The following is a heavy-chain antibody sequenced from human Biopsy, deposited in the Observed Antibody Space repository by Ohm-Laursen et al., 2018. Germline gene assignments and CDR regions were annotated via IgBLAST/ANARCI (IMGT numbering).Heavy chain of an antibody. J-gene: IGHJ3*02. D-gene: IGHD2-21*01. V-gene: IGHV4-4*07. CDR2: VYVGGSN. CDR3: VSIFHTNNERRPFDM. Sequence: GTLSLTCAVSGVSIRGYYWSWVRRPAGRGLEWIRRVYVGGSNNYNPSLRSRVSLSVDTSKNQFSLMLSGVTAADTAVYYCVSIFHTNNERRPFDMWGQGTMVAVS. CDR1: GVSIRGYY.